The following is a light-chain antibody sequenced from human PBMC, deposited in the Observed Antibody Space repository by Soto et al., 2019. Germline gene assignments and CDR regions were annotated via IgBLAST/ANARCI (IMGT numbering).Light chain of an antibody. CDR1: SSDVGAYIY. V-gene: IGLV2-8*01. CDR3: ISYAGNHNLV. CDR2: EVN. Sequence: QSALTQPPSASGSPGQSVTISCTGTSSDVGAYIYDSWYQQHPGTAPKLIIYEVNKRPSGVPDRFSGSRSGNTASLTVSGLQPEDAADYYCISYAGNHNLVFGGGTKVTVL. J-gene: IGLJ2*01.